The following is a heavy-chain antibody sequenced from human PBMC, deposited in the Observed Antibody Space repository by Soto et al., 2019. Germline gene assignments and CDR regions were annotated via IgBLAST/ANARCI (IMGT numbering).Heavy chain of an antibody. V-gene: IGHV1-46*01. CDR1: GYTFTSYY. D-gene: IGHD6-19*01. J-gene: IGHJ4*02. Sequence: ASVKVSCKASGYTFTSYYMHWVRQAPGQGLEWMGIINPSGGSKSYAQKFEGRVTMTRDTPTSRVYMELSSLRSEDTAVYYCARAPKAVAGLHFDYWGQGTLVTVSS. CDR3: ARAPKAVAGLHFDY. CDR2: INPSGGSK.